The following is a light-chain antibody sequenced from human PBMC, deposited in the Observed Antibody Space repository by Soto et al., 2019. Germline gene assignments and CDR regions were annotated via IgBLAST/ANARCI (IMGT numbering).Light chain of an antibody. V-gene: IGKV3-11*01. CDR1: QSVGTY. Sequence: EIVLTQSPATLSLSPGERATLSCRAGQSVGTYLAWIQQRPGQAPRLLIYDAYRRATGVPDGFSGGWSGANFTLTISSLQPEDFAIYYCQQRSDWPGTFGPGTRVDIK. J-gene: IGKJ3*01. CDR2: DAY. CDR3: QQRSDWPGT.